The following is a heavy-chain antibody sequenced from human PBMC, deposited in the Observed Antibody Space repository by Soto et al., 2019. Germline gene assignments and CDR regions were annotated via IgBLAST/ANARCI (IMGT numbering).Heavy chain of an antibody. D-gene: IGHD6-19*01. V-gene: IGHV3-53*01. CDR2: IYGGGTT. Sequence: EVQLVESGGGLIQPGGSLRLSCAASGFTVSSKYMTWVRQAPGKGLEWVSVIYGGGTTYYADSVKGRFTISRDNSKNTLYLQMNSLRAEATAVYYCVQPTGWPGFDFWGQGTLVTVSS. CDR3: VQPTGWPGFDF. J-gene: IGHJ4*02. CDR1: GFTVSSKY.